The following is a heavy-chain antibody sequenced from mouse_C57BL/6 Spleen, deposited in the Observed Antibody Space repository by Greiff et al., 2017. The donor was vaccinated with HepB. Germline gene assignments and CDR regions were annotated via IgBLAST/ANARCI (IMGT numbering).Heavy chain of an antibody. D-gene: IGHD1-1*01. V-gene: IGHV1-82*01. CDR2: IYPGDGDT. Sequence: VQLQQSGPELVKPGASVKISCKASGYAFSSSWMNWVKQRPGKGLEWIGRIYPGDGDTNYNGKFKGKATLTADKSSSTAYMQLSSLTSEDSAVYFCARERADYGSSYPFDYWGQSTTLTVSS. CDR3: ARERADYGSSYPFDY. J-gene: IGHJ2*01. CDR1: GYAFSSSW.